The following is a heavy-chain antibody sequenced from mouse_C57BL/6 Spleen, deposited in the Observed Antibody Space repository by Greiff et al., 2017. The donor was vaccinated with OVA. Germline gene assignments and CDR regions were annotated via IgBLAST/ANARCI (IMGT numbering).Heavy chain of an antibody. Sequence: QVQLQQSGAELVRPGASVTLSCKASGYTFTDYEMHWVKQTPVHGLEWIGAIDPETGGTAYNQKFKGKAILTADNSSSTAYMELRSLTSEDSAVYYCTRFFPFAYWGQGTLVTVSA. CDR1: GYTFTDYE. CDR2: IDPETGGT. J-gene: IGHJ3*01. CDR3: TRFFPFAY. V-gene: IGHV1-15*01.